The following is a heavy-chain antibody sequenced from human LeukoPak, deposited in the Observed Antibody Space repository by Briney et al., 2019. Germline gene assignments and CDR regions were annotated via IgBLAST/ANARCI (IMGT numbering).Heavy chain of an antibody. CDR2: ISSSSSYI. CDR3: ARGGSGWYFALFDY. CDR1: GFTFSSYS. J-gene: IGHJ4*02. V-gene: IGHV3-21*01. Sequence: GGSLRFSCAASGFTFSSYSMNWVRQAPGKGLEWVSSISSSSSYIYYADSVKGRFTISRDNAKNSLYLQMNSLRAEDTAVYYCARGGSGWYFALFDYWGQGTLVTASS. D-gene: IGHD6-19*01.